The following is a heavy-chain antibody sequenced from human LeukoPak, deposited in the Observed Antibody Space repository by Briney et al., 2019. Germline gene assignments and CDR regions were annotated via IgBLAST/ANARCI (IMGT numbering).Heavy chain of an antibody. CDR1: GFTFSNCS. J-gene: IGHJ4*02. CDR2: ISSSSSYI. CDR3: AGVQWELRGVGSYFEY. D-gene: IGHD1-26*01. V-gene: IGHV3-21*01. Sequence: GRSLRLSCAASGFTFSNCSMNCVRQAPRKWLEWVSSISSSSSYIYYADSVKGRFTISRDNAKNSLYLQMNSLRAEDTAVYYCAGVQWELRGVGSYFEYWGQGALVTVSS.